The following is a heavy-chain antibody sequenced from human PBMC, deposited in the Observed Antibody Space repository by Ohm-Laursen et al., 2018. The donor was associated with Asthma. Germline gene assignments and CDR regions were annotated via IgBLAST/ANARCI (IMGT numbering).Heavy chain of an antibody. CDR3: AKDVDTAMVGEYY. CDR2: ISYDGSNK. D-gene: IGHD5-18*01. J-gene: IGHJ4*02. Sequence: RSLRLSCAASGFTFSSYGMHWVRQAPGKGLEWVAVISYDGSNKYYADSVKGRFTISRDNSKNTLYLQMNSLRAEDTAVYYCAKDVDTAMVGEYYWGQGTLVTVSS. V-gene: IGHV3-30*18. CDR1: GFTFSSYG.